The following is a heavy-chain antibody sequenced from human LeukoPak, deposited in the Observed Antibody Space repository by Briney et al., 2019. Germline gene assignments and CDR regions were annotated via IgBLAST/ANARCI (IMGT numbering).Heavy chain of an antibody. CDR1: GGSISSSSHY. J-gene: IGHJ3*02. V-gene: IGHV4-39*07. CDR2: IYYSGST. D-gene: IGHD3-22*01. Sequence: SETLSLTCTVSGGSISSSSHYWGWIRQPPGKGLEWIGSIYYSGSTYYNPSLKSRVTISVDTSKNQFSLKLSSVTAADTAVYYCARDYYDSRGEAFDIWGLGTMVTVSS. CDR3: ARDYYDSRGEAFDI.